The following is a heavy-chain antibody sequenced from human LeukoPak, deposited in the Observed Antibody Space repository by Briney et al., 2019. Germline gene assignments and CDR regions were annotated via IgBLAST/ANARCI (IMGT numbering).Heavy chain of an antibody. CDR3: ARDPRSSGWYYYYYYGMDV. D-gene: IGHD6-19*01. V-gene: IGHV3-30*04. Sequence: GGSLRLSCAASGFTFSSYAMHWVRQAPGKGLEWVAVISYDGSNKYYADSVKGRFTISRDNSKNTLYLQMNGLRAEDTAVYYCARDPRSSGWYYYYYYGMDVWGKGTTVTVSS. J-gene: IGHJ6*04. CDR2: ISYDGSNK. CDR1: GFTFSSYA.